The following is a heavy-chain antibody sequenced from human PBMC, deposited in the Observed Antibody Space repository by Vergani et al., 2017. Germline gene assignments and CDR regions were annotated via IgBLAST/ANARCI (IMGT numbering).Heavy chain of an antibody. D-gene: IGHD4-11*01. CDR2: IYHTGRP. Sequence: QVQLQQWGGGLLKPSETLSLTCVVNGGSFTSYHWTWIRQSPGEGLEWVGDIYHTGRPDYNPSLQSRLTMSVDKSRNQFSLTLNSVTATDTAIYFCARVNTETNGHLYYYYYMDVWGQGTAVTVS. V-gene: IGHV4-34*01. CDR1: GGSFTSYH. J-gene: IGHJ6*03. CDR3: ARVNTETNGHLYYYYYMDV.